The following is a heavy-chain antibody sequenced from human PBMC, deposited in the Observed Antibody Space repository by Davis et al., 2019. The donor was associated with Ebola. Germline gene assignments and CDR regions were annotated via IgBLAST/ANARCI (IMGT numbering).Heavy chain of an antibody. CDR3: AIGAAPVDF. CDR1: GGSISSSSYY. D-gene: IGHD4-17*01. CDR2: IYYSGST. Sequence: MPSETLSLTCTVSGGSISSSSYYWGWIRQPPGKGLEWIGSIYYSGSTYYNPSLKSRVTISVDTSKNQFSLKLSSVIAADTAVYYCAIGAAPVDFWGQGALVTVSS. J-gene: IGHJ4*02. V-gene: IGHV4-39*01.